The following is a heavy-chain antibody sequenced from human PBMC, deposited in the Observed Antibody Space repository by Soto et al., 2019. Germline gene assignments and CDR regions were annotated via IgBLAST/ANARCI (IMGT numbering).Heavy chain of an antibody. CDR3: ARGPHSSGWYGDY. J-gene: IGHJ4*02. V-gene: IGHV1-69*02. D-gene: IGHD6-19*01. CDR2: IIPILGIA. Sequence: QVQLVQSGAEVKKPGSSVKVSCKASGGTFSSYTISWVRQAPGQGLEWMGRIIPILGIANYAQKFQGRVTITADKSTSTAYMELSSLRSADTAVYYCARGPHSSGWYGDYWGQGTLVTVSS. CDR1: GGTFSSYT.